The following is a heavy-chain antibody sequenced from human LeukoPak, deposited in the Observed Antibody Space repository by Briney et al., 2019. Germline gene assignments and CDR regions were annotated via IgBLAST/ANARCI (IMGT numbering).Heavy chain of an antibody. Sequence: GGSLRLSCAASGFTFSSYNMNWVRQAPGKGLEWVSYISSSSSTIYYADSVKGRFTISRDNAKNSLYLQMNSLRAEDTAVYYCASGDCYSCDYHYYMDVWGKGTTVTISS. D-gene: IGHD2-21*02. CDR2: ISSSSSTI. CDR1: GFTFSSYN. CDR3: ASGDCYSCDYHYYMDV. J-gene: IGHJ6*03. V-gene: IGHV3-48*01.